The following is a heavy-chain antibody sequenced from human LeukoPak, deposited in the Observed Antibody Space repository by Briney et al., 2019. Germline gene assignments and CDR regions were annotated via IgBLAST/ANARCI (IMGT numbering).Heavy chain of an antibody. CDR3: ARSITMVRGVIIWTFDY. J-gene: IGHJ4*02. D-gene: IGHD3-10*01. CDR2: VIPMFGTV. CDR1: GGTFSSYA. Sequence: SVKVSCKASGGTFSSYAISWVRQAPGQGLEWMGRVIPMFGTVDFAQKFQGRVTITADESTNTPYMELRSLRSDDTAVYYCARSITMVRGVIIWTFDYWGQGTLVTVSS. V-gene: IGHV1-69*13.